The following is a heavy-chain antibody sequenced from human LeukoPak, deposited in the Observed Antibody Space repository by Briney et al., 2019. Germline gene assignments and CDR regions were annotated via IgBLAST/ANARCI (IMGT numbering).Heavy chain of an antibody. Sequence: SVKVSCKASGGTFSSYAISWVQQAPGQGLEWMGRIIPIFGTANYAQKFQGRVTITTDESTSTAYMELSSLRSEDTAVYYCSRSGSYSNAVAFDIWGQGTMVTVSS. D-gene: IGHD1-26*01. V-gene: IGHV1-69*05. CDR1: GGTFSSYA. CDR2: IIPIFGTA. J-gene: IGHJ3*02. CDR3: SRSGSYSNAVAFDI.